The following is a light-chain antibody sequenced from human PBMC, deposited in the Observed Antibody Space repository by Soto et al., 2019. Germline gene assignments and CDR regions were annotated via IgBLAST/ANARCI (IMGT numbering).Light chain of an antibody. CDR1: SSDVGDYNY. CDR2: EVS. Sequence: QSVLTQPASVSGSPGQSITISCTGTSSDVGDYNYVSWYQQHPGKAPKLMIYEVSNRPSGVSNRFSGSKSGNTASLTISGLQAEDEADYYCNSYTSGSSLVFGTGTKVTVL. J-gene: IGLJ1*01. CDR3: NSYTSGSSLV. V-gene: IGLV2-14*01.